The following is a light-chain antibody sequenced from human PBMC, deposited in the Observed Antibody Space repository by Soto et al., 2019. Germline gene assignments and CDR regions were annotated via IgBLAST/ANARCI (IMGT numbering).Light chain of an antibody. CDR2: DND. V-gene: IGLV1-51*01. J-gene: IGLJ1*01. Sequence: QSVLTQPPSVSAAPGQRVTISCSGSSSNIGNNYVSWYQHVPGTAPALLIYDNDKRPSGIPDRFSGSKSGTSATLGITGLQTGDEADYYCGTWDASMSVFVLGTGTKVTVL. CDR3: GTWDASMSVFV. CDR1: SSNIGNNY.